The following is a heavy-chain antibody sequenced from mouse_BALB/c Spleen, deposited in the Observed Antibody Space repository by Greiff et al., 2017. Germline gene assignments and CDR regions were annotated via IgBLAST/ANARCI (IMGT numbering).Heavy chain of an antibody. V-gene: IGHV1-7*01. D-gene: IGHD2-14*01. J-gene: IGHJ4*01. CDR2: INPSTGYT. Sequence: VQLQQSGAELAKPGASVKMSCKASGYTFTSYWMHWVKQRPGQGLEWIGYINPSTGYTEYNQKFKDKATLTADKSSSTAYMQLSSLTSEDSAVYYCARKGGGYDDAMDYWGQGTSVTVSS. CDR1: GYTFTSYW. CDR3: ARKGGGYDDAMDY.